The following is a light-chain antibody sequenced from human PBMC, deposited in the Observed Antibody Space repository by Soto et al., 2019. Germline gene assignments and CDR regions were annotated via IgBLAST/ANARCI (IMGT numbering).Light chain of an antibody. J-gene: IGKJ4*01. CDR1: QSISSY. V-gene: IGKV1-39*01. Sequence: DIQMTQSPSSLSASVGDRVTITCRAGQSISSYLNWYQQKPWKAPKLLIYAASSLQSGVPSRFSGSGSGTDFTLTISSLQPEDFATYYCQQSYSTPLTFGGGTKVEIK. CDR3: QQSYSTPLT. CDR2: AAS.